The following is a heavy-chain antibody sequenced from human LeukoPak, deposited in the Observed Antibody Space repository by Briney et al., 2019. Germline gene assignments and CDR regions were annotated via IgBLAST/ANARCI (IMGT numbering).Heavy chain of an antibody. CDR3: ARFDYNRYVAY. V-gene: IGHV3-23*05. CDR1: GFTFSAYA. CDR2: IGSDNKP. D-gene: IGHD4-11*01. Sequence: PGGSLRLSCEASGFTFSAYAMTWVRQAPGKGLEWVSSIGSDNKPHYSESVKGRFAISRDNSKNTLYLQMNSLRADDTAVYYCARFDYNRYVAYWGQGTLVTVSS. J-gene: IGHJ4*02.